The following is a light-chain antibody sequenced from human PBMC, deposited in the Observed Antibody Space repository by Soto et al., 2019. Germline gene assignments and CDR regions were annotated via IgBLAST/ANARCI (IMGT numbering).Light chain of an antibody. V-gene: IGKV3-20*01. CDR1: RGVSANY. CDR2: GAS. J-gene: IGKJ5*01. Sequence: ENLLTQSPVTLSLSPGEGATLSCRASRGVSANYLAWYQQKPGQAPTLLIYGASIRAAGIPDRFSGSGSGTDFTLTIRRLEPDDFAVYYCQQYGRSLPITFGQGTRLEIK. CDR3: QQYGRSLPIT.